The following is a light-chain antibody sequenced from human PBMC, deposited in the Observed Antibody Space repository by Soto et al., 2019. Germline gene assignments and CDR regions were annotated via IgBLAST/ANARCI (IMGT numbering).Light chain of an antibody. CDR3: AAWGASLNGWV. V-gene: IGLV1-44*01. CDR2: SND. CDR1: SSNIGSNT. J-gene: IGLJ3*02. Sequence: QSVLTQPPSGSGTPGQRVTISCSGSSSNIGSNTVNWYQQLPGTAPKLLIYSNDQRPSGVPDRFSGSKSGTSASLAISGLQSEDEADYYCAAWGASLNGWVFGGGNKLTVL.